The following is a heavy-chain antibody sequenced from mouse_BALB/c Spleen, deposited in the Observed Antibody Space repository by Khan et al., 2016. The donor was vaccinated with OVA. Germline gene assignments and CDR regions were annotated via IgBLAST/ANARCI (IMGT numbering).Heavy chain of an antibody. J-gene: IGHJ2*01. CDR2: INTYTGEP. V-gene: IGHV9-3-1*01. CDR3: ARFHGGY. Sequence: QIQLVQSGPDLKKPGETVKISCKASGYTFTDYVMNWVKQAPGKGLQWMGWINTYTGEPTYADDFKGRFAFSLETSASTAYLQINSLKNEDTATYFCARFHGGYWGQGTTLTVSS. CDR1: GYTFTDYV.